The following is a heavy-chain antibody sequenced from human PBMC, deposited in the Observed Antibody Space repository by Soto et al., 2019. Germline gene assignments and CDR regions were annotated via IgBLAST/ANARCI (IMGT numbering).Heavy chain of an antibody. V-gene: IGHV4-39*01. CDR1: SGSISSSSYY. Sequence: QLQLQESAPGLVKPSETLSLTCTVSSGSISSSSYYWGWIRQPPGKGLEWIGSIHYSGNTYSSPSLKSRVTISVDTSKNQFSLKLRSVTAADTAVYYCATGPTVKYFDSWGQGTLVTVSS. D-gene: IGHD3-22*01. CDR3: ATGPTVKYFDS. J-gene: IGHJ4*02. CDR2: IHYSGNT.